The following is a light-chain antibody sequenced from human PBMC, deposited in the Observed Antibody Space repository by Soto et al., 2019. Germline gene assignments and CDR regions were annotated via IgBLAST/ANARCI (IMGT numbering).Light chain of an antibody. CDR1: QILLHITGETF. CDR3: MQSTQLPPT. J-gene: IGKJ5*01. CDR2: EVS. V-gene: IGKV2D-29*02. Sequence: GMTQSPQSLPVTPGEPASISCKSSQILLHITGETFLFWYLQKPGQSPQLLIYEVSTRVSGVPDRFSGSGSGTDFTLEISRVETDDVGIYYCMQSTQLPPTFAQGARLEI.